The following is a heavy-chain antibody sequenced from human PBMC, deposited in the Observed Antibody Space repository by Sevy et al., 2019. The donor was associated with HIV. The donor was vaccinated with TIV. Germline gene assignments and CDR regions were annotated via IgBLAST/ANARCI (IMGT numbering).Heavy chain of an antibody. D-gene: IGHD2-2*01. V-gene: IGHV3-74*01. CDR1: GFTFSSYW. Sequence: GGSLILSCAASGFTFSSYWMHWVRQAPGKGLVWVSRINSDGSGTSYADAVKGRFTISRDNAKNTLYLQMNSLRDEDTAVYYCARDRCSSTSCYVDAFDIWGQGTMVTVSS. J-gene: IGHJ3*02. CDR2: INSDGSGT. CDR3: ARDRCSSTSCYVDAFDI.